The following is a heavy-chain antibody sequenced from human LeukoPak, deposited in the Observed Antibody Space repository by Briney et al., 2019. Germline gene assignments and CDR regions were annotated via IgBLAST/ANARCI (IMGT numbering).Heavy chain of an antibody. CDR2: IYSGGST. V-gene: IGHV3-66*01. CDR3: ARFGSSWYSDYYYYMDV. D-gene: IGHD6-13*01. CDR1: GFTVSSNY. Sequence: PGGSLRLSCAASGFTVSSNYMSWVRQAPGKGLEWVSVIYSGGSTYYADSVKGRFTISRDNSKNTLYLQMNSLRAEDTAVYYCARFGSSWYSDYYYYMDVWGKGTTVTVSS. J-gene: IGHJ6*03.